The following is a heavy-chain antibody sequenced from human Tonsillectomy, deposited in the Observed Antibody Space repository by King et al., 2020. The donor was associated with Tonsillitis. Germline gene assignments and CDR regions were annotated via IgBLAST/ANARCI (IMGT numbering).Heavy chain of an antibody. J-gene: IGHJ6*02. Sequence: VQLVESGGGLVQPGRSLRLSCTGSGFTFGDYGMSWVRQAPGKGLEWVGRIKSKTDGGTTDYAAPVKGRFTISRDDSKNTLYLQMNSLKTEDTAVYYCTTEWRVYWYDSVSYYDGPGDVWGQGTTVTVSS. V-gene: IGHV3-15*01. CDR2: IKSKTDGGTT. CDR1: GFTFGDYG. CDR3: TTEWRVYWYDSVSYYDGPGDV. D-gene: IGHD3-10*01.